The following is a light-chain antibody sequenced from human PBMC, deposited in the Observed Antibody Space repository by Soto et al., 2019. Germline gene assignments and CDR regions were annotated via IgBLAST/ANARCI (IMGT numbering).Light chain of an antibody. V-gene: IGKV3-11*01. J-gene: IGKJ2*01. CDR3: HKRSNWPRT. CDR1: QSVSSY. Sequence: EIVLTQSPATLSLSPGEGATLSCRASQSVSSYLAWYQQKPGQAPRLLIYDASNRATGIPARFSGSGSGTDFTLTISSLEPEDFAVYYCHKRSNWPRTFGQGTKLEIK. CDR2: DAS.